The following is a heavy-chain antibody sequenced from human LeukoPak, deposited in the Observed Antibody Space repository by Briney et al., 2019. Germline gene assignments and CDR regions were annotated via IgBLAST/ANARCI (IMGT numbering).Heavy chain of an antibody. J-gene: IGHJ4*02. CDR3: ANFGDLGASAMDS. V-gene: IGHV3-23*01. D-gene: IGHD3-10*01. CDR1: GFTFSNYA. Sequence: SGGSLRLSCAASGFTFSNYAMSWVRQAPGKGLEWVSAVSGSGDSTYYAGSVKGRFTISRDNSKNTVYLQMNSLRAEDTAVYYGANFGDLGASAMDSGGQEPLATVS. CDR2: VSGSGDST.